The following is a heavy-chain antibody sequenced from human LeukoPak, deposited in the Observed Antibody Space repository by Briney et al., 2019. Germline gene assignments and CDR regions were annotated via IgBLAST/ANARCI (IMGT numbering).Heavy chain of an antibody. CDR1: GFTFSSYW. V-gene: IGHV3-7*03. CDR3: ARGGGLDV. CDR2: INHNGNVN. D-gene: IGHD3-16*01. Sequence: GGSLRLSCAASGFTFSSYWMNWARQAPGKGLEWVASINHNGNVNYYVDSVKGRFIISRDNAKNSLYLQMSNLRAEDTAVYFCARGGGLDVWGQGATVTVSS. J-gene: IGHJ6*02.